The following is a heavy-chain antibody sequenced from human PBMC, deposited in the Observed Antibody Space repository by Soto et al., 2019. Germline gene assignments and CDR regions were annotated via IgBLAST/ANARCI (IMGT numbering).Heavy chain of an antibody. V-gene: IGHV2-5*01. CDR1: GFSLSTSGLG. D-gene: IGHD6-13*01. CDR3: AHAYKNIWYQDGFDI. Sequence: QITLKESGPTLVKPTQTLTLTCTFSGFSLSTSGLGVGWIRQPPGKALEWLGIIYWYDDKPYSPSLRSRFTINMDTSKNPVFLTMTNMDPVDTATYYCAHAYKNIWYQDGFDIWGQGTMVTVSS. CDR2: IYWYDDK. J-gene: IGHJ3*02.